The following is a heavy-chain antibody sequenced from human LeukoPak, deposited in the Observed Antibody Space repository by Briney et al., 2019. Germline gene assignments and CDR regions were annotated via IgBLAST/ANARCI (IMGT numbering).Heavy chain of an antibody. Sequence: SETLSLTCAVSGGSISSGDYYWSWIRQPAGKGLEWIGSISYSGTPYYNPSLKSRVTISVDTSKNQFSLKLSSVTAADTAVYYCAANSADYNTLGSSYKVWGQGTLVTVSS. V-gene: IGHV4-30-2*03. CDR1: GGSISSGDYY. J-gene: IGHJ4*02. D-gene: IGHD3-10*01. CDR3: AANSADYNTLGSSYKV. CDR2: ISYSGTP.